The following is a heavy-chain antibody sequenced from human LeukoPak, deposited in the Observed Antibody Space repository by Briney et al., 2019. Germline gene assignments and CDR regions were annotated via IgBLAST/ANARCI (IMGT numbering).Heavy chain of an antibody. J-gene: IGHJ4*02. V-gene: IGHV3-21*01. CDR2: ISGSSSYI. CDR1: GFTFSSYS. CDR3: ASGIRERGFDY. D-gene: IGHD1-1*01. Sequence: GGSLRLSCAASGFTFSSYSMNWVRQAPGKGLEWVSSISGSSSYIYYAASVKGRFTIPRDNAKNSLYLQMNSLRADDTAFYFCASGIRERGFDYWGQGTLVTVSS.